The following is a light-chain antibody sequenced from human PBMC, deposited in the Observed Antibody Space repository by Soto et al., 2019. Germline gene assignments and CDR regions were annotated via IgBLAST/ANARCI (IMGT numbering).Light chain of an antibody. CDR3: LSADSSGTHNV. CDR1: ALPKKY. J-gene: IGLJ6*01. V-gene: IGLV3-16*01. CDR2: KDS. Sequence: SYELTQPPSVSVSLGQMARITCSGEALPKKYAYWYQQKPGQFPVLVIYKDSERPLGIPERFSGSSSGTIVTLTISGVQAEHEADYYALSADSSGTHNVFCSGTKVTVL.